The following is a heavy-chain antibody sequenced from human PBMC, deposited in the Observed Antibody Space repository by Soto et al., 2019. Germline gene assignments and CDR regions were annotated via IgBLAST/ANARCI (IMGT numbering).Heavy chain of an antibody. Sequence: PSETLSLTFNVSGGSISNYYWSWIRQPPGKGLEWIGYINYSGSTNYNPSLKRRVTISVYTSKNQFSLKVRSVTAEDTAVYYCARYHTSGWYRWLDPWGQGTLITVS. D-gene: IGHD6-19*01. CDR1: GGSISNYY. CDR3: ARYHTSGWYRWLDP. CDR2: INYSGST. J-gene: IGHJ5*02. V-gene: IGHV4-59*01.